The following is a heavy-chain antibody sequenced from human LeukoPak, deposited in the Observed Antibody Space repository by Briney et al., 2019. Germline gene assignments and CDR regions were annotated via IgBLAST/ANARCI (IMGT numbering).Heavy chain of an antibody. J-gene: IGHJ4*02. CDR2: IYYSGST. V-gene: IGHV4-39*01. CDR1: GGSISSSSYY. CDR3: ARHYYGSGSYYPYYFDY. D-gene: IGHD3-10*01. Sequence: SETLSLTCTVSGGSISSSSYYWGWIRQPPGRGLEWIGSIYYSGSTYYNPSLKSRVTISVDTSKNQFSLKLRSVTAADAAVYYCARHYYGSGSYYPYYFDYWGQGTLVTVSS.